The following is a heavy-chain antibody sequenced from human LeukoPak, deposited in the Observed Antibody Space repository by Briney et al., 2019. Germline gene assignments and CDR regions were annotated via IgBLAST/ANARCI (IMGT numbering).Heavy chain of an antibody. CDR3: ARDFTDNDWNYDY. J-gene: IGHJ4*02. D-gene: IGHD1-1*01. V-gene: IGHV1-46*01. CDR2: INPSGGST. Sequence: ASVKVSCKVSTYTLTELSIHWVRQAPGQGLEWMGIINPSGGSTSYAQKFQGRVTMTRDTSTSTVYMELSSLRSEDTAVYYCARDFTDNDWNYDYWGQGTLVTVSS. CDR1: TYTLTELS.